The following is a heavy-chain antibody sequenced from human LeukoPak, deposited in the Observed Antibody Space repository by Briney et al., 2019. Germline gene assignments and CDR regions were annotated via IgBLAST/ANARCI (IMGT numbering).Heavy chain of an antibody. D-gene: IGHD3-16*01. CDR2: IRFDGSKM. CDR1: GYTFSSYG. V-gene: IGHV3-30*02. Sequence: GGSLRRSCAASGYTFSSYGMHWVRQAPGKGLEWVAFIRFDGSKMYYTDSVEGRLTISRDNSKNTLYLQMNSLRAEDTAVYYCAKSGAVRFDYWGQGTPVTVSS. CDR3: AKSGAVRFDY. J-gene: IGHJ4*02.